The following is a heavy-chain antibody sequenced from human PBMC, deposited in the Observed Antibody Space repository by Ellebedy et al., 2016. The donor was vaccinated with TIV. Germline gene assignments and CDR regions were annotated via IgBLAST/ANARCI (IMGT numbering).Heavy chain of an antibody. CDR2: ISSSSSYI. CDR3: ARQRGYSYGRDGY. Sequence: GESLKISXAASGFTFSSYSMNWVRQAPGKGLEWVSSISSSSSYIYYADSVKGRFTISRDNAKNSLYLQMNSLRAEDTAVYYCARQRGYSYGRDGYWGQGTLVTVSS. D-gene: IGHD5-18*01. J-gene: IGHJ4*02. CDR1: GFTFSSYS. V-gene: IGHV3-21*01.